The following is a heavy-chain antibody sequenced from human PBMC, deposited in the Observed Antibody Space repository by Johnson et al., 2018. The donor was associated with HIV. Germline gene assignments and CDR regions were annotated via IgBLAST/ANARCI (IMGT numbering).Heavy chain of an antibody. Sequence: QVLLVESGGGLVQPGGSLRLSCAASGFTFSDYYMSWIRQAPGKGLEWVSYISSSGSTIYYADSVKGRFTISRDNAKNSLYLQMSNLRADDTAVYYCARTTCDAPTCRGYDPFDIWGQGTMVTVSS. CDR3: ARTTCDAPTCRGYDPFDI. J-gene: IGHJ3*02. V-gene: IGHV3-11*04. CDR1: GFTFSDYY. D-gene: IGHD1-1*01. CDR2: ISSSGSTI.